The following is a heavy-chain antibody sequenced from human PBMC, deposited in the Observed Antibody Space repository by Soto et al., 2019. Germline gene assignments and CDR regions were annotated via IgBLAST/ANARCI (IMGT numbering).Heavy chain of an antibody. J-gene: IGHJ3*02. Sequence: ASVKVSCKASGGTFSSYAISWVRQAPGQGLEWKGGIIPIFGTANYAQKFQGRVTITADESTSTAYMELSSLRSEDTAVYYCAKAPSTLVNPGDAFDIWGQGTMVTVSS. CDR3: AKAPSTLVNPGDAFDI. CDR2: IIPIFGTA. D-gene: IGHD2-2*01. CDR1: GGTFSSYA. V-gene: IGHV1-69*13.